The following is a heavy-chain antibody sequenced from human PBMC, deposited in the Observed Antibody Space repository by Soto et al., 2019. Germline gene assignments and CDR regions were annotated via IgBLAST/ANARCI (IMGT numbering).Heavy chain of an antibody. CDR3: ARQIYDSDTGPNFQYYFDS. D-gene: IGHD3-22*01. CDR2: IDPSDSQT. CDR1: GYSFAGYW. J-gene: IGHJ4*02. V-gene: IGHV5-10-1*01. Sequence: PGESLKISCKGSGYSFAGYWITWVRQKPGKGLEWMDRIDPSDSQTYYSPSFRGHVTISVTKSITTVFLQWSSLRASDTAMYYCARQIYDSDTGPNFQYYFDSWGQGTPVTVSS.